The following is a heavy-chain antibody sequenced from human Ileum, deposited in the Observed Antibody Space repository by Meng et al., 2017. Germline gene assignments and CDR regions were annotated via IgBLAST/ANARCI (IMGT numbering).Heavy chain of an antibody. Sequence: QVHLVESGGGVVQPGRSRRLSGAAAGFTFSSYAVHGVRQAPGKGLEWVAVISFDGSNKYYIDSVKGRFTISRDNSKNTVFLQMGSLRAEDTALYYCARGLPYYDSTDYYRLDYWGQGTLVTVSS. V-gene: IGHV3-30-3*01. D-gene: IGHD3-22*01. J-gene: IGHJ4*02. CDR3: ARGLPYYDSTDYYRLDY. CDR1: GFTFSSYA. CDR2: ISFDGSNK.